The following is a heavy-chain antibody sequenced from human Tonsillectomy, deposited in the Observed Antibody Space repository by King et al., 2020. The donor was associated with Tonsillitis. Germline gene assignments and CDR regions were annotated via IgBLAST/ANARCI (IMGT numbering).Heavy chain of an antibody. CDR3: ARGTGWTLFDY. V-gene: IGHV4-39*07. Sequence: QLQESGPGLVKPSETLSLTCTVSGDSISSTYYYWGWIRQPPGQGLDWIGGIYYTGSTYYNLSLKSRVTISIDTSKNQFSLKLSSVTAADTAVYYCARGTGWTLFDYWGQGTLVTVSS. D-gene: IGHD6-19*01. J-gene: IGHJ4*02. CDR2: IYYTGST. CDR1: GDSISSTYYY.